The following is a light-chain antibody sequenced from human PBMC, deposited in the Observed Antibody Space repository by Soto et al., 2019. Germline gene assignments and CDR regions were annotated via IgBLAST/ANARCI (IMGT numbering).Light chain of an antibody. V-gene: IGKV3-11*01. J-gene: IGKJ5*01. CDR1: QSVSNY. Sequence: EIVLTQSPATLSLSPGERATLSCRASQSVSNYLIWYQQKPGQAPRLLISDASTRATGIPTRFSGSGSGTDYTLTISSLEPEDFAVYYCQQRANWPITFGQGTRLESK. CDR3: QQRANWPIT. CDR2: DAS.